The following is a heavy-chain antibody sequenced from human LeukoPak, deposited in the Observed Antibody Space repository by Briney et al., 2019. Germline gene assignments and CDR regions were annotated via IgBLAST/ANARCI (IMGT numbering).Heavy chain of an antibody. Sequence: PGGSLRVSCAASGFTFSSYSLNWVRQAPGKGLEWVSYISRGSSTIYYSDSVKGRFTISRDDGKDSVYLQMNSLRVDDTAVYYCARDRGYSGYDLLHWGQGTLVTVSS. J-gene: IGHJ4*02. V-gene: IGHV3-48*01. D-gene: IGHD5-12*01. CDR2: ISRGSSTI. CDR1: GFTFSSYS. CDR3: ARDRGYSGYDLLH.